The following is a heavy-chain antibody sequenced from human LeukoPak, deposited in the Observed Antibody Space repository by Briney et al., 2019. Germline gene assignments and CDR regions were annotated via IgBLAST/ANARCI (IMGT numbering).Heavy chain of an antibody. V-gene: IGHV3-21*01. CDR1: GFSFSSYS. Sequence: GGSLRLSCAASGFSFSSYSMNWVRQAPGKGLEWVSSISSSSSYIYYADSVDGRLTISRDNTKNSLYLQVNSPRAEDMAMYYCARAWRDYYYYMDVGGKGTTVTVSS. D-gene: IGHD5-12*01. CDR3: ARAWRDYYYYMDV. CDR2: ISSSSSYI. J-gene: IGHJ6*03.